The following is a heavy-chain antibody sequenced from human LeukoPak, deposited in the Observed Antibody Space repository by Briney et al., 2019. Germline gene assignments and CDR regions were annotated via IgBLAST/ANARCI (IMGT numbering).Heavy chain of an antibody. Sequence: GGSLRLSCAASGFTFSSYAMSWVRQAPGKGLEWVSAISCSGGSTYYADSVKGRFTISRDISKHTLYLQMNRLRAEDAAVYYCARDPYECVWVSYRQLVAFDIGGEGTIVTVAS. CDR3: ARDPYECVWVSYRQLVAFDI. D-gene: IGHD3-16*02. CDR2: ISCSGGST. J-gene: IGHJ3*02. V-gene: IGHV3-23*01. CDR1: GFTFSSYA.